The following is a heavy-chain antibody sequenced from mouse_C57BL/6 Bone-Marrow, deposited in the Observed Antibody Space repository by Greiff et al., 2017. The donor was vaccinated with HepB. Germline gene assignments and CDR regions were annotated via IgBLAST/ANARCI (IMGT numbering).Heavy chain of an antibody. CDR2: IYPRSGNT. CDR3: ARWGGYLPYAMDY. V-gene: IGHV1-81*01. CDR1: GYTFTSYG. J-gene: IGHJ4*01. Sequence: VKLQESGAELARPGASVKLSCKASGYTFTSYGISWVKQRTGQGLEWIGEIYPRSGNTYYNEKFKGKATLTADKSSSTAYMELRSLTSEDSAVYFCARWGGYLPYAMDYWGQGTSVTVSS. D-gene: IGHD2-3*01.